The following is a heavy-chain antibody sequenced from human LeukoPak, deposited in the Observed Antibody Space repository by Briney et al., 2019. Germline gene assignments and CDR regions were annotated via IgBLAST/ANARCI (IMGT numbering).Heavy chain of an antibody. Sequence: PSETLSLTCPVSGVSMSSGAFYWSWIRQHPGKGLEWIGNIYYSGSTYYNPSLKSRVTISVDRSKNQFSLKLTSVTAADTAVYYCARAFPFDDYGDPDAFDIWGQGTMVTVSS. V-gene: IGHV4-30-4*08. CDR3: ARAFPFDDYGDPDAFDI. D-gene: IGHD4-17*01. CDR2: IYYSGST. CDR1: GVSMSSGAFY. J-gene: IGHJ3*02.